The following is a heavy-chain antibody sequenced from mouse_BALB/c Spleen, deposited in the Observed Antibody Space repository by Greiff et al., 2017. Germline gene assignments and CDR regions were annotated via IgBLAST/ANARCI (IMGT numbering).Heavy chain of an antibody. D-gene: IGHD1-2*01. CDR1: GFTFSSYA. J-gene: IGHJ1*01. Sequence: EVKLVESGGGLVKPGGSLKLSCAASGFTFSSYAMSWVRQTPEKRLEWVASISSGGSTYYPDSVKGRFTISRDNARNILYLQMSSLRSEDTAMYYCARLIHYYGYGYFDVWGAGTTVTVSS. CDR2: ISSGGST. V-gene: IGHV5-6-5*01. CDR3: ARLIHYYGYGYFDV.